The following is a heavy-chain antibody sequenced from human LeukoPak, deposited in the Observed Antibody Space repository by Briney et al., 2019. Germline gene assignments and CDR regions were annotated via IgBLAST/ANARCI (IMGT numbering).Heavy chain of an antibody. CDR2: IYTTGTT. V-gene: IGHV4-4*07. Sequence: SETLSLTCTVSSGSISSYFWGWVRQPPGKGLEWIGRIYTTGTTHYNPFLKSRVTMSIDTSTNQFSLNQRSMTAADTAVYYCGRQGYTASHYFLDFWSQGTLVAVS. J-gene: IGHJ4*02. D-gene: IGHD2-2*02. CDR3: GRQGYTASHYFLDF. CDR1: SGSISSYF.